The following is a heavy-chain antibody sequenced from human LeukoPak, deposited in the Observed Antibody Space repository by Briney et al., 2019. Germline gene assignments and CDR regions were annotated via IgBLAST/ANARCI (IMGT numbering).Heavy chain of an antibody. CDR1: GFTFSSYA. V-gene: IGHV3-23*01. CDR2: ISGSGGST. Sequence: PGGSLRLSCAASGFTFSSYAMSWVRQAPGKGLEWVSAISGSGGSTYYADSVKGRFTISRDNSKNTLYLQMNSLRAEDTAVYYCAKDRARITIFGVVLDYWGQGTLVTVSS. D-gene: IGHD3-3*01. CDR3: AKDRARITIFGVVLDY. J-gene: IGHJ4*02.